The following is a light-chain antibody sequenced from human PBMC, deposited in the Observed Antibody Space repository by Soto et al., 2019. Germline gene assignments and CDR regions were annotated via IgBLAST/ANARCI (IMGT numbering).Light chain of an antibody. V-gene: IGLV2-14*03. CDR2: DVN. CDR1: SSDVGGYNY. CDR3: SSHTSSSTI. Sequence: HSALTQPASVSGSPGQSITISCTGTSSDVGGYNYVSWYQQHPGKAPKLMIYDVNNRPSGVSNRFSGSKSGNTASLTISGLQAEDEADYYCSSHTSSSTIFGGGTKLTVL. J-gene: IGLJ2*01.